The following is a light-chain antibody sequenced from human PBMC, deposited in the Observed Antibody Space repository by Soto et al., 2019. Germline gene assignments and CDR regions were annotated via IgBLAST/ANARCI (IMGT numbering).Light chain of an antibody. CDR2: KAS. CDR1: QSISSR. V-gene: IGKV1-5*03. J-gene: IGKJ1*01. CDR3: QQYNSYAWT. Sequence: DIQMTQSPSTLSASVGDRVTITCRASQSISSRLAWFQQKPGKAPKLLIYKASSLERGGPSRFSGSGSGTAFTLTISSLQPDDFAAYYCQQYNSYAWTFGQGTKVEIK.